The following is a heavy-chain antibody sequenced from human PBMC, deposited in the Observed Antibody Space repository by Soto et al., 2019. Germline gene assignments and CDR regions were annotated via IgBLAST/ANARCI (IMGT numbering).Heavy chain of an antibody. Sequence: EVQLVESGGGLIQPGGSLRLSCAVSGFTVSNNYMSWVRQAPGKGLEGVSVIYSGGYTAYGDSVKGRFTISRDNSKNTLKLKMTTPRAAATAVYSWGTQPGGGGYWGQGTLVTVSS. V-gene: IGHV3-53*01. CDR2: IYSGGYT. CDR3: GTQPGGGGY. D-gene: IGHD3-10*01. J-gene: IGHJ4*02. CDR1: GFTVSNNY.